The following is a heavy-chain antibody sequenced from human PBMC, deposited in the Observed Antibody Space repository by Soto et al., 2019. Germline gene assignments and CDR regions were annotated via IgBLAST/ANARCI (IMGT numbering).Heavy chain of an antibody. CDR1: GYTFTSYG. CDR3: ARDGPGVVVVAAVGDFDY. V-gene: IGHV1-18*01. D-gene: IGHD2-15*01. Sequence: QVQLVQSGAEVKKPGASVKVSCKASGYTFTSYGISWVRQAPGQGLEWMGWISAYNGNTNYAQKLQGRVTMTTATSTSTAYMELRSLRSDDTAVYYCARDGPGVVVVAAVGDFDYWGQGTLVTVSS. J-gene: IGHJ4*02. CDR2: ISAYNGNT.